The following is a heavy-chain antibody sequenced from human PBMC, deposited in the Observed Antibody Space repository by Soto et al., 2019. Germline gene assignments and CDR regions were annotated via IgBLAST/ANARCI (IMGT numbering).Heavy chain of an antibody. CDR2: ISAYNGNT. Sequence: ASVKVSCKASGYTFTSYGISWVRQAPGQGLEWMGWISAYNGNTNYAQKLQGRVTMTTDTSTSTAYMELRSLRSDDTAVYYCARGTAYYDILTGYLDYWGQGTLVTVSS. V-gene: IGHV1-18*04. D-gene: IGHD3-9*01. J-gene: IGHJ4*02. CDR1: GYTFTSYG. CDR3: ARGTAYYDILTGYLDY.